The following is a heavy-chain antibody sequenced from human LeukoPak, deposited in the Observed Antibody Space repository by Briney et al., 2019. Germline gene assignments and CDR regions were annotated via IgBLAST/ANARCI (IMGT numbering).Heavy chain of an antibody. CDR3: AKVGGYDYYYYYYMDV. D-gene: IGHD5-12*01. CDR2: ISGSGGST. CDR1: GFTFDDYG. J-gene: IGHJ6*03. V-gene: IGHV3-23*01. Sequence: GGSLRLSCAASGFTFDDYGMSWVRQAPGKGLEWVSAISGSGGSTYYADSVKGRFTISGDNSKDTLYLQMNSLRAEDTAVYYCAKVGGYDYYYYYYMDVWGKGTTVTISS.